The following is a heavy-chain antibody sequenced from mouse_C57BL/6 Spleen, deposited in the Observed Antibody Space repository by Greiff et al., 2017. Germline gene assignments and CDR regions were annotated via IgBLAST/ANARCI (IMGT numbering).Heavy chain of an antibody. CDR3: ARCPITTVVSTGFDY. CDR1: GYTFTSYW. D-gene: IGHD1-1*01. CDR2: INPSSGYT. Sequence: QVQLQQSGAELAKPGASVKLSCKASGYTFTSYWMHWVKQRPGQGLEWIGYINPSSGYTKYNQKFKDKATLTADKSSSTAYMQLCCLTYADSAVYYCARCPITTVVSTGFDYWGQGTTLTVSS. J-gene: IGHJ2*01. V-gene: IGHV1-7*01.